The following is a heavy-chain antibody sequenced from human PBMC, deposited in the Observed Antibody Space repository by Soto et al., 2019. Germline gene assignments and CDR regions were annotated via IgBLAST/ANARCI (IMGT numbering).Heavy chain of an antibody. CDR3: ARVPRIAAAGDFDY. J-gene: IGHJ4*02. D-gene: IGHD6-13*01. CDR1: GGSISSGGYY. CDR2: IYYSGST. V-gene: IGHV4-31*03. Sequence: QVQLQESGPELVKPSQTLSLTCTVSGGSISSGGYYWSWIRQHPGKGLEWIGYIYYSGSTYYNPSLKSRVTISVDTSKNQFSLKLSSVTAADTAVYHCARVPRIAAAGDFDYWGQGTLVTVSS.